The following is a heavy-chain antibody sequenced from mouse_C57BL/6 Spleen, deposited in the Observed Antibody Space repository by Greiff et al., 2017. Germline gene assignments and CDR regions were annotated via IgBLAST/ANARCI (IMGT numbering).Heavy chain of an antibody. D-gene: IGHD2-5*01. CDR2: IHPNSGST. Sequence: QVQLQQSGAELVKPGASVKLSCKASGYTFTSYWMHWVKQRPGQGLEWIGMIHPNSGSTNYNEKFKSKATLTVDKSSSTAYMQLSSLTSEDSAVYYCASPYYSNYWYFDVWGTGTTVTVSS. V-gene: IGHV1-64*01. CDR3: ASPYYSNYWYFDV. CDR1: GYTFTSYW. J-gene: IGHJ1*03.